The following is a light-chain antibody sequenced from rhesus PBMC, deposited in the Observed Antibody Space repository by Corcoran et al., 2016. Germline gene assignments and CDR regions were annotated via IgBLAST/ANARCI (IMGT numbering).Light chain of an antibody. CDR2: RAS. CDR3: QLHDSAPRT. J-gene: IGKJ1*01. V-gene: IGKV1-21*01. CDR1: QGISIW. Sequence: DIQMTQSPSSLSASVGDRVTITCRASQGISIWLAWYHQKPGKAPNLLHKRASTLKSGVPSRFSGRGAVAEFTLPISSLQPEDFAPYYCQLHDSAPRTFGQGTKVEIK.